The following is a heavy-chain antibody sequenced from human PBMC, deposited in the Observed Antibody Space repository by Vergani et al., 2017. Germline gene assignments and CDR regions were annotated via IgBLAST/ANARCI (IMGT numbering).Heavy chain of an antibody. CDR1: EFTFDDYA. V-gene: IGHV3-9*01. CDR2: INWNSDSI. CDR3: VKDIAASGNYWYVDL. Sequence: EVQLVESGGGLVQPGRSLRLSCAASEFTFDDYAMHWVRQAPGKGLEWVSGINWNSDSIAYADSVKGRFTISRDNAKNSLYLQMNSLRAEDTALYYCVKDIAASGNYWYVDLWGRGTLVTVSS. J-gene: IGHJ2*01. D-gene: IGHD6-13*01.